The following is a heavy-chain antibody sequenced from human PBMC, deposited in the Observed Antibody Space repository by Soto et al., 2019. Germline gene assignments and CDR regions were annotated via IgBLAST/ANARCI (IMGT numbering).Heavy chain of an antibody. CDR3: ARAYYGSGNRRFDP. V-gene: IGHV4-31*03. D-gene: IGHD3-10*01. CDR1: GGSISSGGYY. J-gene: IGHJ5*02. Sequence: QVQLQESGPGLVKPSQTLSLTCTVSGGSISSGGYYWSWIRQHPGKGLEWIGYIYYSGSTYYNPSLESRVTISVDTSKNQFSLKLSSVTAADTAVYYCARAYYGSGNRRFDPWGQGTLVTVSS. CDR2: IYYSGST.